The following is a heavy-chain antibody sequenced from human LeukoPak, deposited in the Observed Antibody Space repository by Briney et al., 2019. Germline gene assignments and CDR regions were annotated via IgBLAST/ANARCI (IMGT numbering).Heavy chain of an antibody. V-gene: IGHV4-39*01. Sequence: PSETLSLTCTVSGGSISSYYWGWIRQPPGKGLEWIGSIYYSGSTYYNPSLKSRVTISVDTSKNQFSLKLSSVTAADTAVYYCARHPPLWFDYWGQGTLVTVSS. CDR1: GGSISSYY. J-gene: IGHJ4*02. D-gene: IGHD3-10*01. CDR3: ARHPPLWFDY. CDR2: IYYSGST.